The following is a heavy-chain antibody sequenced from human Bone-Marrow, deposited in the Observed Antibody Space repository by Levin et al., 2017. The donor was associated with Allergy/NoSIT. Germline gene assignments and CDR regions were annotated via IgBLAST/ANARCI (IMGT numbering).Heavy chain of an antibody. CDR3: AKEKDSSSFLGYYGMDV. J-gene: IGHJ6*02. CDR2: IYEGGTR. Sequence: PGGSLRLSCAASGFSVNRQYMSWVRQAPGKGLEWVSIIYEGGTRKYADSVEGRFTVSRDSSKNTLTLQMNSLRVEDTAIYYCAKEKDSSSFLGYYGMDVWGQGTKVTVSS. V-gene: IGHV3-53*01. D-gene: IGHD3-22*01. CDR1: GFSVNRQY.